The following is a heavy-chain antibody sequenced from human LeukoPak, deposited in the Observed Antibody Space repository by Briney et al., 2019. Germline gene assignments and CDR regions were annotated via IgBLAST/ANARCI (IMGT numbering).Heavy chain of an antibody. D-gene: IGHD3-10*01. J-gene: IGHJ5*02. CDR1: GYTFTGYY. Sequence: ASVKVSCKASGYTFTGYYMHWVRQAPGQGLEWMGWINPNSGGTIYAQKFQGRVTMTRDTSISTVYMELSRLRSDDTAVYYCARAPPITRGPFDPWGQGTLVTVSS. CDR2: INPNSGGT. CDR3: ARAPPITRGPFDP. V-gene: IGHV1-2*02.